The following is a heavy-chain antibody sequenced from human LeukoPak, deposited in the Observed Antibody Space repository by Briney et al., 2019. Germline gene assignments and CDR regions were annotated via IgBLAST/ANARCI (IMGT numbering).Heavy chain of an antibody. Sequence: PSETLSLTCTASGGSISSYYWSWIRQPPGKGLEWIGEINHSGSTNYNPSLKSRVTISVDTSKNQFSLKLSSVTAADTAVYYCARMPDYYDSSGYYYVPPFDYWGQGTLVTVSS. CDR2: INHSGST. J-gene: IGHJ4*02. CDR3: ARMPDYYDSSGYYYVPPFDY. V-gene: IGHV4-34*01. CDR1: GGSISSYY. D-gene: IGHD3-22*01.